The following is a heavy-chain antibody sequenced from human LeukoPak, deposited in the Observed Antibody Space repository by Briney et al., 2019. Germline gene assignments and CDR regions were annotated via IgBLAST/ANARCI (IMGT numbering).Heavy chain of an antibody. Sequence: QSGGSLRLSCGASGFTFSSYSMNWVRQAPGKGLEWVSYISSSSGTIYYADSVKGRFTISRDNAKNSLYLQMNSLRAEDTAVYYCARARTPHYDILTGYWAPYYYYHMDVRGKGTTVTVSS. J-gene: IGHJ6*03. CDR2: ISSSSGTI. CDR1: GFTFSSYS. CDR3: ARARTPHYDILTGYWAPYYYYHMDV. D-gene: IGHD3-9*01. V-gene: IGHV3-48*01.